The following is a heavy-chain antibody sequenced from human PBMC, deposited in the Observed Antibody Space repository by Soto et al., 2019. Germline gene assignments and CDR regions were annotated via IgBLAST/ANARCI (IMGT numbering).Heavy chain of an antibody. CDR3: AKIDKFNPQSSGWANRFDY. Sequence: PGGSLRLSCAASGFTFSSYAMHWVRQAPGKGLEWVAVISYDGSNKYYADSVKGRFTISRDNSKNTLYLQMNSLRAEDTAVYYCAKIDKFNPQSSGWANRFDYWGQGTLVTVSS. D-gene: IGHD6-19*01. J-gene: IGHJ4*02. V-gene: IGHV3-30-3*02. CDR2: ISYDGSNK. CDR1: GFTFSSYA.